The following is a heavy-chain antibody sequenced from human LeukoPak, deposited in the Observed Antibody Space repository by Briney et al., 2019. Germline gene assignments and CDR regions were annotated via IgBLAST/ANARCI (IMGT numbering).Heavy chain of an antibody. CDR1: GFTFSSYE. D-gene: IGHD6-19*01. V-gene: IGHV3-48*03. Sequence: GGSLRLSCAASGFTFSSYEMNWVRQAPGKGLEWVSYISSSGSTIYYADSVKGRFTISRDNSKNTLYLQMNSLRAEDTAVYYCAKALFPHSSGWYVRFDYWGQGTLVTVSS. J-gene: IGHJ4*02. CDR2: ISSSGSTI. CDR3: AKALFPHSSGWYVRFDY.